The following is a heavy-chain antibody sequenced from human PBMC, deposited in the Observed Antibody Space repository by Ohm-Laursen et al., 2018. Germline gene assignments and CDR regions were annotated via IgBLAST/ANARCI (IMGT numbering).Heavy chain of an antibody. J-gene: IGHJ4*02. CDR1: GFSLSFSGVS. CDR2: IYWNDDK. V-gene: IGHV2-5*01. Sequence: PTQTLTLTCTFSGFSLSFSGVSVGWIRQPPGKALDWLALIYWNDDKRYNAALKRRLTITKDTSKNQVVLTVTNMDPVDTATYYCARIRRYSSSWFYFDYWGQGTLVTVSS. CDR3: ARIRRYSSSWFYFDY. D-gene: IGHD6-13*01.